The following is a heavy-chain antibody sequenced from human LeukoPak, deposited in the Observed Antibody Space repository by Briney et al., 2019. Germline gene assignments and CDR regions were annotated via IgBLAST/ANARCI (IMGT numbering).Heavy chain of an antibody. J-gene: IGHJ5*02. CDR1: GYSFLSHW. Sequence: GESLKISCKGSGYSFLSHWIAWVRQTPGKGLEWMGIIYPGDSDTRYSPSFQGQVTISAGKSISTAYLQWSSLKASDTAIYYCASSRAATNWFDPWGQGTRVTVSS. V-gene: IGHV5-51*01. D-gene: IGHD2-15*01. CDR2: IYPGDSDT. CDR3: ASSRAATNWFDP.